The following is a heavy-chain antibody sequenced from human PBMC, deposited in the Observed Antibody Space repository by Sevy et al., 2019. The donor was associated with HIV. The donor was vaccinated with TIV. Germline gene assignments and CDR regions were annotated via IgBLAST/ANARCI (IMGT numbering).Heavy chain of an antibody. D-gene: IGHD3-22*01. V-gene: IGHV4-30-4*01. CDR2: FFYSDNF. CDR1: GDSLSSADYY. J-gene: IGHJ6*02. CDR3: ARDRGSGYYSDGMDV. Sequence: TLSLTCSVSGDSLSSADYYWSWVRQPPGKGLEWIGYFFYSDNFYYNPSLKSRLTISVDTSKNQFSLKLTSVTAADSAVYYCARDRGSGYYSDGMDVWGQGTTVTVSS.